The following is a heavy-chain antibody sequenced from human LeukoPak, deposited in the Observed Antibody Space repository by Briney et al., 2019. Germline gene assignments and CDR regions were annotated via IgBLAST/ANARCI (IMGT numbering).Heavy chain of an antibody. CDR1: GFTFRGYD. CDR3: ARAAYSSTWYSLYFDL. D-gene: IGHD6-13*01. Sequence: PGGSLRLSCAASGFTFRGYDMHWVRQATGKGLEWVSGIGTAGEIYYPGSVKGRFTISRENAKNSLYLQMNSLRAGDTAVYYCARAAYSSTWYSLYFDLWGRGTLVTVSS. CDR2: IGTAGEI. V-gene: IGHV3-13*01. J-gene: IGHJ2*01.